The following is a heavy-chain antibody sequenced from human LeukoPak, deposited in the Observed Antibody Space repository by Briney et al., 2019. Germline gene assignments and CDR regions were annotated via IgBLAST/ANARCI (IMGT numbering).Heavy chain of an antibody. Sequence: GGSLRLSCAVSGFTFSNYLMHWVRHAPGGGLVWVSVISGSGGSTYYADSVKGRFTISRDNSKNTLYLQMNSLRAEDTAVYYCAKSYCSSTSCYTYYYGMDVWGQGTTVTVSS. J-gene: IGHJ6*02. CDR2: ISGSGGST. V-gene: IGHV3-23*01. D-gene: IGHD2-2*02. CDR1: GFTFSNYL. CDR3: AKSYCSSTSCYTYYYGMDV.